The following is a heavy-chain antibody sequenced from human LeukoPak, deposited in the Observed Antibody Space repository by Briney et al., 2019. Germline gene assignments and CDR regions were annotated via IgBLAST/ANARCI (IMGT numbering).Heavy chain of an antibody. Sequence: SQTLSLTCAVSGGSISSGGYSWSWIRQPRGKGLEWIGYIYHSGITYYNPSLNSRVTISVDRSKTPFSLKLSSVTAADTAVYYCARGGPAATALDYWGQGTLVTVSS. CDR3: ARGGPAATALDY. D-gene: IGHD2-2*01. J-gene: IGHJ4*02. CDR1: GGSISSGGYS. CDR2: IYHSGIT. V-gene: IGHV4-30-2*01.